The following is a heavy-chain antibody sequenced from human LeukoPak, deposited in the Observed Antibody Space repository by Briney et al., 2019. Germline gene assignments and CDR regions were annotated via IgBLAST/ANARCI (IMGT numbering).Heavy chain of an antibody. CDR3: ARTFITIFGVVPQGVDY. Sequence: GASVKVSCKASGYTFTSYGISWVRQAPGQGLEWMGWISAYNGNTNYAQKLQGRVTMTTDTSTSTAYMELRSLRSDDTAVYYCARTFITIFGVVPQGVDYWGQGTLVTVSS. J-gene: IGHJ4*02. CDR1: GYTFTSYG. V-gene: IGHV1-18*01. D-gene: IGHD3-3*01. CDR2: ISAYNGNT.